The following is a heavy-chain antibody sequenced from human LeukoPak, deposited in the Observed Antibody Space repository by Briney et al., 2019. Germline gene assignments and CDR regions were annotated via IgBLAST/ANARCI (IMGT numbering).Heavy chain of an antibody. CDR1: GFTFSSYA. CDR2: ISGSSGST. D-gene: IGHD3-22*01. J-gene: IGHJ4*02. V-gene: IGHV3-23*01. CDR3: ARGGGNFDRSGYYEYYFDY. Sequence: PGGSLRLSCAASGFTFSSYAMSWVRQAPGKGLEWVSAISGSSGSTYYADSVKGRFTISRDNSRKTLYLQMNSLRAEDTAVYYCARGGGNFDRSGYYEYYFDYWGQGTLVTVSS.